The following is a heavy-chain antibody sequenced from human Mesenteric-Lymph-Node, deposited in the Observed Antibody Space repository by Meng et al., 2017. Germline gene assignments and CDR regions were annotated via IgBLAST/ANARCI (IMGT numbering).Heavy chain of an antibody. J-gene: IGHJ4*02. Sequence: QEQLQESGPGLVKPSDTLSLTCAVSGYSISSTNWWGWIRQPPGKGLEWIGYIYYSGSTFYNPSLKSRVTMSVDTSKNQFSLNLNSVTAVDTAVYYCARNVPGTSAYYDWGQGTLVTVSS. CDR2: IYYSGST. CDR1: GYSISSTNW. CDR3: ARNVPGTSAYYD. D-gene: IGHD3-22*01. V-gene: IGHV4-28*01.